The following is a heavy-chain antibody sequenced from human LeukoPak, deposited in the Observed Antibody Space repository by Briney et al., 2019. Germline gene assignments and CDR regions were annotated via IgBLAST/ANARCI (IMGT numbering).Heavy chain of an antibody. J-gene: IGHJ3*02. Sequence: GGSLRLSCAASGFTFSSYSMNWVRQAPGKGLEWVSSISSSSSYIYYADSVKGRFTISRDNAKNSLYLQMNSLRAEDTAVYYCARDRRGYCSSTSCYWDAFDIWGQGTMVTVSS. CDR3: ARDRRGYCSSTSCYWDAFDI. CDR2: ISSSSSYI. V-gene: IGHV3-21*01. CDR1: GFTFSSYS. D-gene: IGHD2-2*01.